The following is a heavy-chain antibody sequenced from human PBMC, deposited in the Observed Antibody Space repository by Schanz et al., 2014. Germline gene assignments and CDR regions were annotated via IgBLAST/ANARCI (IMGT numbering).Heavy chain of an antibody. D-gene: IGHD5-12*01. CDR2: FNPNSGGT. CDR3: AREMLDIVATMDDDAFDI. J-gene: IGHJ3*02. V-gene: IGHV1-2*06. CDR1: GYTFTDYY. Sequence: QVQLVQSGAEVKKLGASVKVSCKASGYTFTDYYMHWVRQAPGQGLEWMGRFNPNSGGTNYAQKFQGRVTMTRDTSISTAYMEMSRLISDDTAVYYCAREMLDIVATMDDDAFDIWGQGTMVTVSS.